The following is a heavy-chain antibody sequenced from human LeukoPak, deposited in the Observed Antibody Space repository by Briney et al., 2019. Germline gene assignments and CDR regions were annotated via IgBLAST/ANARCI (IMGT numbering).Heavy chain of an antibody. CDR3: GMSGDRVPLQDDVLDV. J-gene: IGHJ3*01. CDR1: GYSFTSYC. CDR2: IYPGDSGP. Sequence: HGESLKISCKVSGYSFTSYCIGWVRQMPGKGLEWMGIIYPGDSGPTYSPSFQGQVTISVDKSINTAYLQWSSLQASDTAMYYCGMSGDRVPLQDDVLDVWGQGTMVTVST. D-gene: IGHD1-26*01. V-gene: IGHV5-51*01.